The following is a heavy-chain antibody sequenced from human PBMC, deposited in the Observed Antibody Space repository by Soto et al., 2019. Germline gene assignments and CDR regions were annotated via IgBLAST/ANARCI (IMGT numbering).Heavy chain of an antibody. CDR1: GFTFSSYA. J-gene: IGHJ6*02. V-gene: IGHV3-23*01. D-gene: IGHD6-13*01. Sequence: WGSLRLSCAASGFTFSSYAMSCGRQSPFKWREWVSAISGSGGSTYYADSVKGRFTISRDNSKNTLYLQMNSLRAEDTAVYYCARAGAYSSSWYVKIDYYGMDVWGQGTTVTVSS. CDR2: ISGSGGST. CDR3: ARAGAYSSSWYVKIDYYGMDV.